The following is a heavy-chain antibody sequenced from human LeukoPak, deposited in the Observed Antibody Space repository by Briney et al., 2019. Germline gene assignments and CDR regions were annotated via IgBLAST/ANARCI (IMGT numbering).Heavy chain of an antibody. V-gene: IGHV4-34*01. CDR3: ARGPLRSGYYRPNWFDP. D-gene: IGHD3-3*01. J-gene: IGHJ5*02. Sequence: SETLSLTCAVYGGSFSGYYWSWIRQPPGKGLEWIGEINHSGSTIYNPSLKSRVTISVDTSKNQFSLKLSSVTAADTAVYYCARGPLRSGYYRPNWFDPWGQGTLVTVSS. CDR1: GGSFSGYY. CDR2: INHSGST.